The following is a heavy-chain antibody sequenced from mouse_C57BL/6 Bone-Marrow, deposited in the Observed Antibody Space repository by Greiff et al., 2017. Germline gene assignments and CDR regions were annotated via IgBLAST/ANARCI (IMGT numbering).Heavy chain of an antibody. Sequence: EVQVVESGGGLVKPGGSLKLSCAASGFTFSSYAMSWVRQTPDKRLEWVATISDGGSYTYYPDNVKGRFTISRDNAKNNLYLQMSHLKSEDTAMYYCARDTGFAYWGQGTLVTVSA. CDR1: GFTFSSYA. CDR2: ISDGGSYT. D-gene: IGHD1-1*01. J-gene: IGHJ3*01. CDR3: ARDTGFAY. V-gene: IGHV5-4*01.